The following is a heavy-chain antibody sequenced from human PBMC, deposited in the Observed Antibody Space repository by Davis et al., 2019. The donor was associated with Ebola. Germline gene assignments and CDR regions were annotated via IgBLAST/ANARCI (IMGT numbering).Heavy chain of an antibody. J-gene: IGHJ4*02. CDR1: GFTVSTTF. V-gene: IGHV3-66*01. Sequence: GESLKISCAASGFTVSTTFMSWVRQAPGTGLKWVSVLFSGGFPHYADSVKGRFSISRDNSKNTLYLQMNSLRVDDTAVYYCARDLWFGELSDCWGQGTLVTVSS. CDR2: LFSGGFP. CDR3: ARDLWFGELSDC. D-gene: IGHD3-10*01.